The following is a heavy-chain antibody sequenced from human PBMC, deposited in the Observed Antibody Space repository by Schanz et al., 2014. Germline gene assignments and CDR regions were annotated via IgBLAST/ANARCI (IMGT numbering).Heavy chain of an antibody. V-gene: IGHV3-23*04. Sequence: VQLVDSGGGLVQPGGSLRLSCAVSGFIVRSNYMTWVRQAPGMGLEWVSAISGRDGSTYYADSVRGRFTISRDNSKNTLYLQMNSLRPEDTAVYYCAKYRGYYRVSGSYRELEYWGQGTLVTVS. D-gene: IGHD3-10*01. J-gene: IGHJ4*02. CDR1: GFIVRSNY. CDR3: AKYRGYYRVSGSYRELEY. CDR2: ISGRDGST.